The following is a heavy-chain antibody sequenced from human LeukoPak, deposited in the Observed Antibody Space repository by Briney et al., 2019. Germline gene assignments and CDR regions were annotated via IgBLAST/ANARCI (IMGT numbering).Heavy chain of an antibody. V-gene: IGHV3-30*02. D-gene: IGHD4-17*01. CDR3: AKDGPFLATVTTYYFDY. CDR1: GFTFSSYG. Sequence: PGGSLRLSCAASGFTFSSYGMHWVRQAPGKGLEWVAFIRYDGSNKYYADSVKGRFTISRDNSKNTLYLQMNSLRAEDTAVYYSAKDGPFLATVTTYYFDYWGQGTLVTVSS. J-gene: IGHJ4*02. CDR2: IRYDGSNK.